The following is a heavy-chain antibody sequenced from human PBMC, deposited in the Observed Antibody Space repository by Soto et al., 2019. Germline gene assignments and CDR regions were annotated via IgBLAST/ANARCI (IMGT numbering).Heavy chain of an antibody. CDR1: GFTFGDYA. CDR2: IRSKAYGGTT. CDR3: TRGSQDYYYYYYGMDV. Sequence: GGSLRLSCTASGFTFGDYAMSWVRQAPGKGLEWVGFIRSKAYGGTTEYAASVKGRFTISRDDSKSIAYLQMNSPKTEDTAVYYCTRGSQDYYYYYYGMDVWGQGTTVTVSS. V-gene: IGHV3-49*04. J-gene: IGHJ6*02.